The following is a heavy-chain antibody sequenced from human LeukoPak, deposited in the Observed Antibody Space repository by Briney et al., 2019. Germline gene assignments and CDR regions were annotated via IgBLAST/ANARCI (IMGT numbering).Heavy chain of an antibody. V-gene: IGHV7-4-1*02. CDR2: INTNTGNP. D-gene: IGHD1-20*01. CDR1: GYTFTGYY. CDR3: ARSTLRYNWNEGGDY. Sequence: VASVKVSCKASGYTFTGYYIHWVRQAPGQGLEWMGWINTNTGNPTYAQGFTGRFVFSLDTSVSTAYLQISSLKAEDTAVYYCARSTLRYNWNEGGDYWGQGTLVTVSS. J-gene: IGHJ4*02.